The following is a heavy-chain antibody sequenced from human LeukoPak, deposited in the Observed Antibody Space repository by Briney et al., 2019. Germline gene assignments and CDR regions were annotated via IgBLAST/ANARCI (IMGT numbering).Heavy chain of an antibody. CDR3: ATYIAAAGPQPYYYYYYMDV. D-gene: IGHD6-13*01. J-gene: IGHJ6*03. V-gene: IGHV3-7*01. CDR1: GFTFSSYW. Sequence: GGSLRLSCAASGFTFSSYWMSWVRQAPGKGLEWVVNIKQDGSEKYYVDSVKGRFTISRDNAKNSLYLQMNSLRAEDTAVYYCATYIAAAGPQPYYYYYYMDVWGKGTTVTVSS. CDR2: IKQDGSEK.